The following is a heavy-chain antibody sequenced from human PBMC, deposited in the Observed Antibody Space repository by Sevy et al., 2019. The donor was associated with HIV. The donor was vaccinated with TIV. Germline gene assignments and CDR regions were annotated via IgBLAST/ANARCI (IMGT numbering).Heavy chain of an antibody. CDR3: STDPIIVLLVTDGMDV. CDR2: IKSTPDGGTT. J-gene: IGHJ6*02. Sequence: GGSLRLSCTASGFTFTHAWMSWVRQAPGKGLEWVGRIKSTPDGGTTDYAAPVKGRFTISRDDSKNTLYLQMNSLKTGETAVYYCSTDPIIVLLVTDGMDVWGQGTTVTVSS. CDR1: GFTFTHAW. V-gene: IGHV3-15*01. D-gene: IGHD2-8*02.